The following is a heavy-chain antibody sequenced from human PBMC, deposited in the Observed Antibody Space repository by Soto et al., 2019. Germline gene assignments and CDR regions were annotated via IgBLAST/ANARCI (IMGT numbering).Heavy chain of an antibody. J-gene: IGHJ4*02. CDR1: GGSFSGYF. CDR3: ARKRGKKYHFEY. Sequence: SETLSLTCAVYGGSFSGYFWNWIRQPPGKGLEWIGEITDGGSTNYNPSLKSRVTISVDTSKNQFSLKVNSVTAADTAVYYCARKRGKKYHFEYWGQGSLVTVS. D-gene: IGHD2-2*01. CDR2: ITDGGST. V-gene: IGHV4-34*01.